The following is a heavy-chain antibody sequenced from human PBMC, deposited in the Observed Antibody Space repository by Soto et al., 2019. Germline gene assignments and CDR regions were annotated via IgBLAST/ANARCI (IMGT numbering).Heavy chain of an antibody. D-gene: IGHD4-17*01. J-gene: IGHJ4*02. CDR3: ARAGDYGDYLYFDY. Sequence: GGSLRLSCAAPGFTFSIYALHWVRQAPGKGLEWVAVMSPNGDNQYYADSVKGRFTISRDTSKSTLYLQMNSLRAEDTAVYYCARAGDYGDYLYFDYWGQGTLVTVSS. CDR2: MSPNGDNQ. CDR1: GFTFSIYA. V-gene: IGHV3-30-3*01.